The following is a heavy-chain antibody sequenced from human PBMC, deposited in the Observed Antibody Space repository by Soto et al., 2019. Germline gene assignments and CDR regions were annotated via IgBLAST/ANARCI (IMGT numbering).Heavy chain of an antibody. CDR3: AKGDCSGGSCYFSAFDI. Sequence: GGSLRLSCAASGVTFSSYGMHWVRQAPGKGLEWVAVISYDGTNNYYTESVKGRFTISRDNSKNTLFLQMNSLRAEDTAVYFCAKGDCSGGSCYFSAFDIWGQGTMVTVSS. CDR1: GVTFSSYG. CDR2: ISYDGTNN. D-gene: IGHD2-15*01. V-gene: IGHV3-30*18. J-gene: IGHJ3*02.